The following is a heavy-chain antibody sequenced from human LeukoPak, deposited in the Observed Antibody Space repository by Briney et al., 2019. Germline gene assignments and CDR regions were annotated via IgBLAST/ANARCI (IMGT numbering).Heavy chain of an antibody. CDR1: GFTFSTYV. D-gene: IGHD3-10*01. J-gene: IGHJ6*02. CDR2: ILGSGGGT. Sequence: GGSLRLSCAASGFTFSTYVMTWVRQAPGKGLEWVSAILGSGGGTYYTDSVKGRFTISRDNSKNTLYLQMNSLRAEDTAVYYCATTPGAYYYYHMDVWGQGTAVTVSS. CDR3: ATTPGAYYYYHMDV. V-gene: IGHV3-23*01.